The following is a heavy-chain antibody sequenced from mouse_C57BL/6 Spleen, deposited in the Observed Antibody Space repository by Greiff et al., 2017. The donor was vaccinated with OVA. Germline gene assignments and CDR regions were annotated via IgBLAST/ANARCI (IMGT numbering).Heavy chain of an antibody. J-gene: IGHJ3*01. D-gene: IGHD1-1*01. CDR1: GFNIKDYY. CDR3: ARGGPTTVPWFAY. CDR2: IDPEDGET. V-gene: IGHV14-2*01. Sequence: VQLKQSGAELVKPGASVKLSCTASGFNIKDYYMHWVKQRPEQGLEWIGRIDPEDGETKYAPKVQGKATITADTSSNTAYLQLSSLTSEDTAVYYCARGGPTTVPWFAYWGQGTLVTVSA.